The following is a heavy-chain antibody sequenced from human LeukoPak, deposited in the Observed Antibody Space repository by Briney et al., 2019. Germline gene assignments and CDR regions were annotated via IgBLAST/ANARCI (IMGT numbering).Heavy chain of an antibody. CDR3: ARDRVAAAGSYYYGMDV. V-gene: IGHV4-39*07. Sequence: SETLSLTCTVSGGSMSSSSYYWGWIRQPPGKELEWIASICYSGSTYYNPSLKSRVTISVDTSKNQFSLKLSSVTAADTAVYYCARDRVAAAGSYYYGMDVWGQGTTVTVSS. J-gene: IGHJ6*02. CDR2: ICYSGST. D-gene: IGHD6-13*01. CDR1: GGSMSSSSYY.